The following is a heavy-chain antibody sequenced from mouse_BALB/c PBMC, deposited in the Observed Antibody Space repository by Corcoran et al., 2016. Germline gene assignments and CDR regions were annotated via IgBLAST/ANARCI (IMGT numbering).Heavy chain of an antibody. V-gene: IGHV9-1*02. J-gene: IGHJ3*01. Sequence: QIQLVQSGPELKKPGETVKISCKASGYTFTNYGMNWVKQAPGKGLKWMGWINTYTGEPTYADDFKGRFAFSLETSASTAYLQINNLKNEDMATYFCARRRYDYEGWFVYWGQGTLVTVSA. CDR3: ARRRYDYEGWFVY. CDR1: GYTFTNYG. D-gene: IGHD2-4*01. CDR2: INTYTGEP.